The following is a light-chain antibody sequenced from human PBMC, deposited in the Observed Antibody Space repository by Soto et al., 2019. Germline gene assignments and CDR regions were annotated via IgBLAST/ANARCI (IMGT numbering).Light chain of an antibody. J-gene: IGKJ2*01. CDR3: QQSYRTPYT. Sequence: DIQMTQSPSSLSASVGDRVTITCRASQSISSYLNWYQQKPGKAPKLLIYAASSLQSGVPSRFSGRGSRTDFTLTINSLQPEDFATYYCQQSYRTPYTFGQGTKLEI. CDR1: QSISSY. V-gene: IGKV1-39*01. CDR2: AAS.